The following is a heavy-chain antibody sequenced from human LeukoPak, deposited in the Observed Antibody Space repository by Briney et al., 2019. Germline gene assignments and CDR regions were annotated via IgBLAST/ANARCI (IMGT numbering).Heavy chain of an antibody. CDR2: IIPIFGTA. V-gene: IGHV1-69*06. J-gene: IGHJ4*02. CDR3: ARDRDTAMAVY. CDR1: GGTFSSYA. D-gene: IGHD5-18*01. Sequence: GASVKVSCKASGGTFSSYAISWVRQAPGQGLEWMGGIIPIFGTANYAQKFQGRVTITADKSTSTAYMELSSLRSEDTAAYYCARDRDTAMAVYWGQGTLVTVSS.